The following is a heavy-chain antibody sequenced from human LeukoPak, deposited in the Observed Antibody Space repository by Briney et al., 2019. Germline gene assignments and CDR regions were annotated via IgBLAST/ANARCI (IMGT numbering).Heavy chain of an antibody. CDR3: ARGSYDSSGSLDY. D-gene: IGHD3-22*01. CDR1: GGSVSSGSHY. Sequence: SQTLSLTCTVSGGSVSSGSHYYNWIRQHPGKGLEWIGYIYHTGITSYNPSLKSRVTISVDRSKNQFSLKLSSVTAADTAVYYCARGSYDSSGSLDYWGQGTLVTVSS. CDR2: IYHTGIT. V-gene: IGHV4-30-2*01. J-gene: IGHJ4*02.